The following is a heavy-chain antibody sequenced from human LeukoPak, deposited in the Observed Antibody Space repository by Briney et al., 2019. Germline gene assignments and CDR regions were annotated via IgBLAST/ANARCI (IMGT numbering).Heavy chain of an antibody. V-gene: IGHV3-23*01. J-gene: IGHJ6*02. CDR2: LNEDGGYT. CDR3: GKGAHWYYYCGMDV. Sequence: GGSLRLSCAASGFTFSIYAMSWVRQAPGKGLAWVPGLNEDGGYTYYADSVKGRFTISRDNSKNRLYLQMNRLRAEDTAGYYCGKGAHWYYYCGMDVWGQGTTVTVSS. CDR1: GFTFSIYA.